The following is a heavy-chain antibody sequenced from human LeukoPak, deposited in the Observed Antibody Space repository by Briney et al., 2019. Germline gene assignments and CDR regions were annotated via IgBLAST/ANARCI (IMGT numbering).Heavy chain of an antibody. CDR1: GFTFSSYW. D-gene: IGHD2-2*01. CDR2: IKQDGSEK. J-gene: IGHJ4*01. CDR3: ARGGPGYCSSTSCYGLYHFEY. Sequence: GGSLRLSCAASGFTFSSYWMSWVRQAPGKGLEWVANIKQDGSEKYYVDSVKGRFTISRDNAKNSLYLQMNSLRAEDTAVYYCARGGPGYCSSTSCYGLYHFEYCGHGTLVTVSS. V-gene: IGHV3-7*01.